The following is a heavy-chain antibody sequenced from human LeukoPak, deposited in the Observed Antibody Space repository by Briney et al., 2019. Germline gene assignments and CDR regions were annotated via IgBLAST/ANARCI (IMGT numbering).Heavy chain of an antibody. V-gene: IGHV1-24*01. Sequence: ASVKVSCKVSGYTLTELSMHWVRQAPGKGLEWMGGFDPEDGETIYAQKFQGRVTMAEDTSTDTAYMELSSLRSEDTAVYYCATYEGFWSGYYSFDYWGQGTLVTVSS. D-gene: IGHD3-3*01. CDR2: FDPEDGET. J-gene: IGHJ4*02. CDR1: GYTLTELS. CDR3: ATYEGFWSGYYSFDY.